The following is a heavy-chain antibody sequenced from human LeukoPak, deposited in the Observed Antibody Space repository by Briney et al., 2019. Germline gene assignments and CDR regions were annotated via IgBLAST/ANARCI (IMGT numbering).Heavy chain of an antibody. D-gene: IGHD3-22*01. Sequence: GGSLRLSCAASGFTFSSYAMSWVRQAPGKGLEWVSAISGSGGSTYYADSVKGRFTISRDNSKNTLYLQMNSLRAEDTAVYYCAKAPLSLLITIIVGHGAFDIWGQGTMVTVSS. CDR1: GFTFSSYA. CDR3: AKAPLSLLITIIVGHGAFDI. J-gene: IGHJ3*02. CDR2: ISGSGGST. V-gene: IGHV3-23*01.